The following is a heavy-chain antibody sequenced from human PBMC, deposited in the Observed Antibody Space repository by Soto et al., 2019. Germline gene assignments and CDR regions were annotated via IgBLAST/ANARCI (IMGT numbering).Heavy chain of an antibody. CDR2: ISSSSSYI. D-gene: IGHD6-13*01. CDR1: GFTFSSYS. Sequence: GGSLRLSCAASGFTFSSYSMNWVRQAPGKGLEWVSSISSSSSYIYYADSVKGRFTISRDNAKNSLYLQMNSLRAEDTAVYYCARDFPAAARTFDYWGQGTLVTVSS. V-gene: IGHV3-21*01. J-gene: IGHJ4*02. CDR3: ARDFPAAARTFDY.